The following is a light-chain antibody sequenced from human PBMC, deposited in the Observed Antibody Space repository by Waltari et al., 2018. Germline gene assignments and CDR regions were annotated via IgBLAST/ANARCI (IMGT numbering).Light chain of an antibody. V-gene: IGLV1-40*01. J-gene: IGLJ3*02. Sequence: QSVLTQTPSASGAPGQRVIISCTGSSSNIGTGYDVHWYQHLPGTAPKLLISGNNNRPSGVPDRFFGSKSGTSASLAITGLQAEDEADYYCQSYDSSLSHWVFGGGTKLTVL. CDR3: QSYDSSLSHWV. CDR1: SSNIGTGYD. CDR2: GNN.